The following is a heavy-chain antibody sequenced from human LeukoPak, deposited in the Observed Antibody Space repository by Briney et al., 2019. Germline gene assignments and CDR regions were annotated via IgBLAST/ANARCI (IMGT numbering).Heavy chain of an antibody. CDR1: GYTFTSYG. Sequence: ASVKVSCKASGYTFTSYGISWVRQAPGQGLEWMGWISAYNGNTNYAQKLQGRVTMTTDTSTSTAYMELRSLRSDDTAVYYCARGFYYGSGSYYRYYMDVWGKGTTVTISS. J-gene: IGHJ6*03. CDR2: ISAYNGNT. D-gene: IGHD3-10*01. V-gene: IGHV1-18*01. CDR3: ARGFYYGSGSYYRYYMDV.